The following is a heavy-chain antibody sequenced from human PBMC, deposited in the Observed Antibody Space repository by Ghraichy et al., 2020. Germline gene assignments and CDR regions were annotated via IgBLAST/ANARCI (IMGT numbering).Heavy chain of an antibody. Sequence: GGSLRLSCAASGFTFSNAWMSWVRQAPGKGLEWVGRIKSKTDGGTTDYAAPVKGRFTIARDDSKNTLYLQMNSLKTEDTAVYYCTTDQGGYHTNITYYYYGMDVWGQGTTVTVSS. CDR2: IKSKTDGGTT. CDR3: TTDQGGYHTNITYYYYGMDV. CDR1: GFTFSNAW. D-gene: IGHD5-12*01. J-gene: IGHJ6*02. V-gene: IGHV3-15*01.